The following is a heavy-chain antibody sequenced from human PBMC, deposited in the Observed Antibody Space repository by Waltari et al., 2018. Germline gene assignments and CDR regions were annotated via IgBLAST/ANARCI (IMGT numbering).Heavy chain of an antibody. Sequence: QVQLVQSGAEVKKPGASVKVSCKASGYTFTGYYMHWVRQAPGQGLEWMGWINPNSGGTNYAQKFQGRVTMTRDTSISTAYMELSRLRSDDTAVYYCARARARLFQLIDAFDIWGQGTMVTVSS. D-gene: IGHD1-1*01. J-gene: IGHJ3*02. V-gene: IGHV1-2*02. CDR3: ARARARLFQLIDAFDI. CDR1: GYTFTGYY. CDR2: INPNSGGT.